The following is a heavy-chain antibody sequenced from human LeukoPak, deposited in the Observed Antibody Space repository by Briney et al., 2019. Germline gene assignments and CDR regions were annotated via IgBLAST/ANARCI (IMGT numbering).Heavy chain of an antibody. CDR1: GFTFDDYA. CDR2: VSWNSGSI. D-gene: IGHD2-2*01. J-gene: IGHJ5*02. CDR3: AKGSTSWDGYKGGYDP. V-gene: IGHV3-9*03. Sequence: GGSLRLSCAASGFTFDDYATHWVRQAPGKGLEWVSGVSWNSGSIGYADSVKGRFTISRDNAKNSLYLQMNSLRVEDMAKYYCAKGSTSWDGYKGGYDPWGQGTQVTV.